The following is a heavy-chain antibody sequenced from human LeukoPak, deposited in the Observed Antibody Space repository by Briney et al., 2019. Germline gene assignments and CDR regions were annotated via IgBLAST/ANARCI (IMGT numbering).Heavy chain of an antibody. D-gene: IGHD6-13*01. Sequence: PGGSLRLSCEASGFTFDDYGMNWVRQAPGKGLEWVSTISWNSASVGYVDSVKGRFTISRDNAKKTLYLQMNSLRPEDTALYYCAKEYGYSSSWYDYWGQGTLVTVSS. J-gene: IGHJ4*02. CDR2: ISWNSASV. CDR1: GFTFDDYG. V-gene: IGHV3-9*01. CDR3: AKEYGYSSSWYDY.